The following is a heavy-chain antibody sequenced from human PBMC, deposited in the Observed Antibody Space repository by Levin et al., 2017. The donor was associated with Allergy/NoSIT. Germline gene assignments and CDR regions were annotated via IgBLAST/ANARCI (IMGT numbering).Heavy chain of an antibody. Sequence: SETLSLTCAVYGGSFSGYYWSWIRQPPGKGLEWIGEINHSGSTNYNPSLKSRVTISVDTSKNQFSLKLSSVTAADTAVYYCARVRGFHRIDYGGLYYYGMDVWGQGTTVTVSS. J-gene: IGHJ6*02. V-gene: IGHV4-34*01. D-gene: IGHD4-23*01. CDR2: INHSGST. CDR1: GGSFSGYY. CDR3: ARVRGFHRIDYGGLYYYGMDV.